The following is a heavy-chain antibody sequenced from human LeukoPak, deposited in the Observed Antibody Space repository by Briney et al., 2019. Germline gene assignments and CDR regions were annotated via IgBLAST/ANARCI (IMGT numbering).Heavy chain of an antibody. CDR3: ATWLQMHF. CDR2: IYSTGCT. Sequence: SETLSLTCTVSGGSIRGSNFYWGWIRQPPGKGLEWIGTIYSTGCTYYNASLKSRVTISVDTSKNQFSLRLTSVTAADTAVYYCATWLQMHFWGQGTLVTVSS. V-gene: IGHV4-39*07. J-gene: IGHJ4*02. D-gene: IGHD5-24*01. CDR1: GGSIRGSNFY.